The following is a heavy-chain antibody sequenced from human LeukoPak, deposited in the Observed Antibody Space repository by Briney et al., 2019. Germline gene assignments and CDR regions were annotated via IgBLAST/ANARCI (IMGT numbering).Heavy chain of an antibody. D-gene: IGHD1-26*01. Sequence: GGSLRLSCAASGFTFSPYWMHWVRQAPGKGLVWVSHINSCGSSTSYADSVKGRFTLSRDNAKNTLFLQMHSLRADDTAVYYCARSFGGTYYFDYSGQGTLVTVSS. V-gene: IGHV3-74*01. CDR2: INSCGSST. CDR1: GFTFSPYW. CDR3: ARSFGGTYYFDY. J-gene: IGHJ4*02.